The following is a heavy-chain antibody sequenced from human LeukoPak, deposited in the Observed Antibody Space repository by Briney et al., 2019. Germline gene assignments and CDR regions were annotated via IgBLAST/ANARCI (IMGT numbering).Heavy chain of an antibody. CDR2: IIPIFGTA. CDR1: GGTFSSYA. J-gene: IGHJ3*02. V-gene: IGHV1-69*05. Sequence: GSSVKVSCKASGGTFSSYAISWVRQAPGQGLEWMGGIIPIFGTANYAQKFQGRVTITTDASTSTAYMELSSLRSEDMAVYYCARHYYDSSGYYRMAAFDIWGQGTMVTVSS. D-gene: IGHD3-22*01. CDR3: ARHYYDSSGYYRMAAFDI.